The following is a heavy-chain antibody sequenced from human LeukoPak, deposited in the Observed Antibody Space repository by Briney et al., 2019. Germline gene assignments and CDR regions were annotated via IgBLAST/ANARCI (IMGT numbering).Heavy chain of an antibody. Sequence: GESLKISCKGSGYSFTSYWIGWVRQMPGKGLEWMGIIYPGDSDTRYSPSFQGQVTISADKSISTAYLQWSSLKASDTAMYYCARRSAIVVVENWFDPWGQGTLVTVSS. CDR1: GYSFTSYW. CDR3: ARRSAIVVVENWFDP. CDR2: IYPGDSDT. V-gene: IGHV5-51*01. J-gene: IGHJ5*02. D-gene: IGHD3-22*01.